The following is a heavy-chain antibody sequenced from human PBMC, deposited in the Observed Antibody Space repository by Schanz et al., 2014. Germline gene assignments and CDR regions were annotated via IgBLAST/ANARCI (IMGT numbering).Heavy chain of an antibody. Sequence: VQLVESGGGVVRPGGSLRLSCAASGFTFRSYGMHWVRQAPGKGLEWVSAINGNGGITYYADSVKGRFTISRDNSKNTLFLQMSSLRAEDTAVYYCAKDHAGSDILTALGNWGQGTLVTVSS. CDR1: GFTFRSYG. D-gene: IGHD3-9*01. CDR3: AKDHAGSDILTALGN. V-gene: IGHV3-NL1*01. CDR2: INGNGGIT. J-gene: IGHJ4*02.